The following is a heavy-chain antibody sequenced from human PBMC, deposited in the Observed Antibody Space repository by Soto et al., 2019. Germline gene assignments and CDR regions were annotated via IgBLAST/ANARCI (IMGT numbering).Heavy chain of an antibody. CDR2: IWYDGSNK. V-gene: IGHV3-33*01. CDR3: AREGIVVVPAAENYYFAY. J-gene: IGHJ4*02. D-gene: IGHD2-2*01. CDR1: GFTFSSYG. Sequence: QVQLVESGGGVVQPGRSLRLSCAASGFTFSSYGMHWVRQAPGKGLEWVAVIWYDGSNKYYADSVKGRFTISRDNSKNTQYLQMNSLRAEDTAVYYCAREGIVVVPAAENYYFAYWGQGTLVTVSS.